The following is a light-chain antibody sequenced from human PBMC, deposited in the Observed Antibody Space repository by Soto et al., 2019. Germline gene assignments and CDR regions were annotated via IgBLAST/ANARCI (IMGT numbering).Light chain of an antibody. CDR1: QSISLH. Sequence: DIQMTQSPSSPSASVGDRVTITCRASQSISLHLNWYQQKPGRAPNLLIYAASSLQSGVPSRFSGSGSGTDFNLTVSSLQPEDFATYYCQQSYSSPPLFTFGPGTKVD. V-gene: IGKV1-39*01. J-gene: IGKJ3*01. CDR2: AAS. CDR3: QQSYSSPPLFT.